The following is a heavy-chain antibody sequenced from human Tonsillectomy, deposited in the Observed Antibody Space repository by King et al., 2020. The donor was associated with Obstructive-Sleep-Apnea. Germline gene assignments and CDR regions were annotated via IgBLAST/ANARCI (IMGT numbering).Heavy chain of an antibody. Sequence: VQLVESGGGLVQPGRSLRLSCTASGFTFGDYAMSWFRQAPGKGLEWVGFIRSKAYGGTTEYAASVKGRFTISRDDSKSIAYLQMNSLKTEDTAVYYCTTQASSSWNDAFDIWGQGTMVTVSS. V-gene: IGHV3-49*03. CDR3: TTQASSSWNDAFDI. J-gene: IGHJ3*02. CDR1: GFTFGDYA. D-gene: IGHD6-13*01. CDR2: IRSKAYGGTT.